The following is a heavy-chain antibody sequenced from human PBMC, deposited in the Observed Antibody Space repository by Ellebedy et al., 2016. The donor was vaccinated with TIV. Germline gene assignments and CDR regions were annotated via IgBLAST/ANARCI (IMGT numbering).Heavy chain of an antibody. CDR2: IHYSGST. D-gene: IGHD3-22*01. CDR1: GGSVSSSIYY. J-gene: IGHJ4*02. Sequence: SETLSLTXTVSGGSVSSSIYYWGWIRQPPGKGLEWIGHIHYSGSTYYNPSLKSRVSISVDTSKNQFSLKLSSVTAADTAVYYCARLDYDGSGYYYGLDYWGQGTLVTVSS. CDR3: ARLDYDGSGYYYGLDY. V-gene: IGHV4-39*07.